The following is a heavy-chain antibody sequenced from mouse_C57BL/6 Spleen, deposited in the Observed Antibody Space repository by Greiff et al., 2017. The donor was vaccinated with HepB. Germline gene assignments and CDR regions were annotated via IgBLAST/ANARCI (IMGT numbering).Heavy chain of an antibody. CDR2: IYPGDGDT. CDR3: AIDSSGHRAFAY. D-gene: IGHD3-2*02. V-gene: IGHV1-80*01. J-gene: IGHJ3*01. CDR1: GYAFSSYW. Sequence: VQLQQSGAELVKPGASVKISCKASGYAFSSYWMNWVKQRPGKGLEWIGQIYPGDGDTTYNGKFKGKATLTADKSSSTAYMQLSSLTSEDSAVYFCAIDSSGHRAFAYWGQGTLVTVSA.